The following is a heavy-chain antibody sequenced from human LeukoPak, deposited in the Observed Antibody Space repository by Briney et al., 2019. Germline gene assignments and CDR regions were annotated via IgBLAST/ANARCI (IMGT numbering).Heavy chain of an antibody. D-gene: IGHD1-26*01. CDR2: INYSGST. V-gene: IGHV4-39*01. CDR1: GGSISSRTYY. Sequence: SETLSLTCTVSGGSISSRTYYWGWIRQPPGKGLEWIGSINYSGSTYYNPSLKSRATISVDTSKNQYSLRLSSVTAADTAAYYCARRGNSGSYSFDYWGQGTLVTVSS. CDR3: ARRGNSGSYSFDY. J-gene: IGHJ4*02.